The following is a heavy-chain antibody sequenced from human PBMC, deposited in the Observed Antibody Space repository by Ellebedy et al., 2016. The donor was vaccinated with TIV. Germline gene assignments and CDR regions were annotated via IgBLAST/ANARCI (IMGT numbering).Heavy chain of an antibody. V-gene: IGHV3-7*01. CDR2: IKEDGSEI. Sequence: GESLKISXAASGFSLSTYWMLWVRQAPGKGLEWVANIKEDGSEIYYVDSVKGRFTISRDNAKNSLYLQMNSLRVEDTAVYYCMRGRPLGSLWGQGTLVTVSS. CDR3: MRGRPLGSL. CDR1: GFSLSTYW. J-gene: IGHJ1*01. D-gene: IGHD3-10*01.